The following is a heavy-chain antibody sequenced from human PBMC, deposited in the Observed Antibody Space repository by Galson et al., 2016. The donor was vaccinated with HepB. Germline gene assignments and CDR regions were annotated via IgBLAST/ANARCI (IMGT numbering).Heavy chain of an antibody. CDR3: ARAASSGWYQVFDY. CDR1: GDSFRSYG. Sequence: SVKVSCKASGDSFRSYGINWVRQAPGQGLEWMGWISGSSEKTNYAQKFQGRVSLTTDTSTRTAYMELRSLRFDGTAVYYCARAASSGWYQVFDYWGQGTVVTVFS. CDR2: ISGSSEKT. D-gene: IGHD6-19*01. J-gene: IGHJ4*02. V-gene: IGHV1-18*01.